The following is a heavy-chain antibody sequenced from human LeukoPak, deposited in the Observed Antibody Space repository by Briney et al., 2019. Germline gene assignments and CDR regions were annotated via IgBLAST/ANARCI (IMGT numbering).Heavy chain of an antibody. J-gene: IGHJ4*02. V-gene: IGHV4-31*03. CDR3: ARGVDRTKIYS. Sequence: SQTLSLTCTVSDDSTKSDTYYWSWIRLYPGKGLEWIGCIHYTGSIYYNPSLQSRVTISVDTSKTQSSLNLNSVTAADTAVYYCARGVDRTKIYSWGQGTLVTVSS. D-gene: IGHD5-12*01. CDR1: DDSTKSDTYY. CDR2: IHYTGSI.